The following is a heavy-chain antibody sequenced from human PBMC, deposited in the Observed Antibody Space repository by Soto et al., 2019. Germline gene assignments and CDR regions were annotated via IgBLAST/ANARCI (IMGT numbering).Heavy chain of an antibody. V-gene: IGHV3-7*01. D-gene: IGHD3-22*01. CDR1: GFTFSSYW. CDR2: IKQDGSEK. J-gene: IGHJ4*02. CDR3: ARSSGHYRPFDS. Sequence: GGSLRLSCAASGFTFSSYWMSWVRQAPGKGLEWVANIKQDGSEKYYVDSVKGRFTISRGNAESSLYLQMNSLRAEDTAVYYCARSSGHYRPFDSWGQGTLVTVSS.